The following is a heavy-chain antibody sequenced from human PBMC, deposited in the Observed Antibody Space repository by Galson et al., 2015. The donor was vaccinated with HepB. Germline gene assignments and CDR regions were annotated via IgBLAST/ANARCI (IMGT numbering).Heavy chain of an antibody. V-gene: IGHV3-23*01. Sequence: SLRLSCAASGFTFSNYAMSWVRQAPGKGLEWVSAISGSGGSTYYADSVKGRFTISRDNSKNTLYLQMNSLRVEDTAVYYCAKVTIAAAGPFDYWGQGTLVTVSS. D-gene: IGHD6-13*01. CDR2: ISGSGGST. CDR3: AKVTIAAAGPFDY. J-gene: IGHJ4*02. CDR1: GFTFSNYA.